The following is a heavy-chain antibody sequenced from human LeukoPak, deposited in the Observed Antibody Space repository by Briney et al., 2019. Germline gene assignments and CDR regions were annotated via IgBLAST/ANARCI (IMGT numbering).Heavy chain of an antibody. CDR3: ARDRAMVRGVVKGWFDP. J-gene: IGHJ5*02. D-gene: IGHD3-10*01. V-gene: IGHV1-18*01. CDR2: ISAYNGNT. Sequence: ASVKVSCKASGYTFTSYGISWVRQAPGQGLEGMGWISAYNGNTNYAQKLQGRVTMTTDTSTSTAYRELSRLRSDDTAVYYCARDRAMVRGVVKGWFDPWGQGTLVTVSS. CDR1: GYTFTSYG.